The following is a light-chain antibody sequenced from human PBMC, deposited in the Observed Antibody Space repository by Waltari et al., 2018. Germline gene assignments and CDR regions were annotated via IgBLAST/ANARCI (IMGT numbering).Light chain of an antibody. J-gene: IGKJ1*01. CDR2: KAS. CDR1: HSINSL. V-gene: IGKV1-5*03. CDR3: QHYDRFFRT. Sequence: DIEMTQSHSTLSASVGDRVTFTCRASHSINSLLAWYQQKPGQAPKLLIYKASTLQRGVPPRFSGSGSETEFTLTINSLQPDDSATYICQHYDRFFRTFGQGTKLEI.